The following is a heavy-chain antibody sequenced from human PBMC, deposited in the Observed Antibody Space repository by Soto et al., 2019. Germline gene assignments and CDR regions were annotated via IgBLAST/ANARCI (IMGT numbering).Heavy chain of an antibody. D-gene: IGHD6-19*01. CDR2: IWYDGSNK. J-gene: IGHJ5*01. CDR3: ARDCAGYSSALYPSARFYS. CDR1: GFTFSSYV. Sequence: QVQLVESGGGVVQPGRSLRLSCAASGFTFSSYVMHWVRQAPGKGLEWVAVIWYDGSNKYYADSVKGRFTTSRDNSKNTLHLHITTLRPDDTAVYSCARDCAGYSSALYPSARFYSWGHGTLVTVSS. V-gene: IGHV3-33*01.